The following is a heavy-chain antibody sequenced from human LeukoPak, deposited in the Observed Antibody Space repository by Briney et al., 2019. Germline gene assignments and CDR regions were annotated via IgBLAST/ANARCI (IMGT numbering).Heavy chain of an antibody. D-gene: IGHD6-13*01. J-gene: IGHJ4*02. Sequence: QPGGSLRLSCAASGFTFSSYEMNWVRQAPGKGLEWVSCISGSSSTIYYAESVKGRFTISRDNAKNSLYLQMNSLRAEDTAVYYCARPYSSSWLHRAYLDYWGQGTLVTVSS. CDR2: ISGSSSTI. CDR3: ARPYSSSWLHRAYLDY. V-gene: IGHV3-48*03. CDR1: GFTFSSYE.